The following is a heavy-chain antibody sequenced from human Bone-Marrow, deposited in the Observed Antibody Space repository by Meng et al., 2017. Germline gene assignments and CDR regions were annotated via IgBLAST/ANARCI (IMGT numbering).Heavy chain of an antibody. CDR1: GGTFSSYA. CDR2: IIPIFGTA. J-gene: IGHJ6*02. CDR3: ARSTTVSPSHYYYYYGMAV. Sequence: SVKVSCKASGGTFSSYAISWVRQAPGQGLEWMGGIIPIFGTANYAQKFQGRVTITTDESTSTAYMELSSLRSEDTAVYYCARSTTVSPSHYYYYYGMAVWGQGNTVNVAS. V-gene: IGHV1-69*05. D-gene: IGHD4-17*01.